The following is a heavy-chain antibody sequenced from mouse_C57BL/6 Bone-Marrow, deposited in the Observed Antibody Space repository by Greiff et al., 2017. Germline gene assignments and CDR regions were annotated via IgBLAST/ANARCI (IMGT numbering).Heavy chain of an antibody. J-gene: IGHJ2*01. CDR2: IGPANGNY. D-gene: IGHD2-4*01. V-gene: IGHV14-3*01. CDR3: ARWDDYHFDY. CDR1: GFNIKNTY. Sequence: EVQLQQSVAELVRPGASVKLSCTASGFNIKNTYMHWVQQRPEKGLEWIGRIGPANGNYKYAQTFQGKATITADKSSNTAYLQLSSLTSENTARCYCARWDDYHFDYWGQVTTLTGAS.